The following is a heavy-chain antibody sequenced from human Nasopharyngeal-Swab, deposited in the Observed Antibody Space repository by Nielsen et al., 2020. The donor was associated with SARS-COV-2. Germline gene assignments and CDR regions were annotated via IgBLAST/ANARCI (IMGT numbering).Heavy chain of an antibody. Sequence: ASVKVSCKASGYTFTSYGISWVRQAPGQGLEWMGWISAYNGNTNYAQKLQGRVTMTTDTSTSTAYMELRSLRSDDTAVYYCARGHSSGWCDYYYYGMDVWGQGTTVTVSS. J-gene: IGHJ6*02. D-gene: IGHD6-19*01. CDR3: ARGHSSGWCDYYYYGMDV. V-gene: IGHV1-18*01. CDR2: ISAYNGNT. CDR1: GYTFTSYG.